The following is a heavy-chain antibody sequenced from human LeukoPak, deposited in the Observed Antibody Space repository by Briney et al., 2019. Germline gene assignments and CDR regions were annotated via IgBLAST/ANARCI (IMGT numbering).Heavy chain of an antibody. Sequence: GESLKISCKGSGYIFTSYWIGWVRQMPGKGLEWMGIIYPGDSDTRYSPSFQGQVTISADKSISTAYLQWSSLKASDTAMYYCARSLALQQYPFDYWGQGTLVTVSS. V-gene: IGHV5-51*01. CDR1: GYIFTSYW. D-gene: IGHD2-2*01. CDR3: ARSLALQQYPFDY. CDR2: IYPGDSDT. J-gene: IGHJ4*02.